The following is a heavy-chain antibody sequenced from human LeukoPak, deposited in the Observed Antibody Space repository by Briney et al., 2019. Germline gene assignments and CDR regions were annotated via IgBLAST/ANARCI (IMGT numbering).Heavy chain of an antibody. CDR3: TRVLGDYDSSGYLH. D-gene: IGHD3-22*01. J-gene: IGHJ4*02. Sequence: GGSLRLSCAASGFTVNSKYMSWVRQAPGTGLEWVSVVYSGGQTYYADSVKGRFTISRDNAKNTLYLQMNSLRAEDTAVYYCTRVLGDYDSSGYLHWGQGTLVTVSS. CDR2: VYSGGQT. CDR1: GFTVNSKY. V-gene: IGHV3-53*01.